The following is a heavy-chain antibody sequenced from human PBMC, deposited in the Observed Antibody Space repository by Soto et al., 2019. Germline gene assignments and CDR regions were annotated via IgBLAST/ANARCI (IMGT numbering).Heavy chain of an antibody. CDR3: ATGGAYCGGDFYFSQH. V-gene: IGHV1-69*01. Sequence: QVQLVQSGAEVKKPGSSVKVSCKASGGTFSSYAISWVRQAPGQGLEWMGGIIPIFGTANYAQKFQGRVTITADESTSTAYIELSSQRSEYTAVYYCATGGAYCGGDFYFSQHWGQGTLVTVSS. J-gene: IGHJ1*01. CDR1: GGTFSSYA. CDR2: IIPIFGTA. D-gene: IGHD2-21*02.